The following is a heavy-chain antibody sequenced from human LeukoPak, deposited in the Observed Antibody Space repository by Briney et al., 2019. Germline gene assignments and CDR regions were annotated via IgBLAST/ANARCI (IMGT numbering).Heavy chain of an antibody. Sequence: GSVKVSCMASGDTFTGDYMHWGRQAPGEGGERMGWINPNSGDTNYAQKFQGRFTITRDTSISTAYMELSRLRSDDTAMYYCARVLTTVTTMDYWGQGTLVTVSS. CDR1: GDTFTGDY. CDR2: INPNSGDT. V-gene: IGHV1-2*02. CDR3: ARVLTTVTTMDY. J-gene: IGHJ4*02. D-gene: IGHD4-17*01.